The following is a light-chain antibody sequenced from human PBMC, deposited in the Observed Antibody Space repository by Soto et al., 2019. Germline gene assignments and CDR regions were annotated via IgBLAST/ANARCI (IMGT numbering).Light chain of an antibody. CDR2: EVT. V-gene: IGLV2-14*01. CDR3: SSYISRSTLI. Sequence: QSALTQPASVSGSPGLSITVSCTGTSSDVGGYNYVSWYQQHPGKAPKLLIYEVTNRPSGVSNRFSGSKSGNTASLNISGLQAEDEADYYCSSYISRSTLIFGTGTKVTVL. J-gene: IGLJ1*01. CDR1: SSDVGGYNY.